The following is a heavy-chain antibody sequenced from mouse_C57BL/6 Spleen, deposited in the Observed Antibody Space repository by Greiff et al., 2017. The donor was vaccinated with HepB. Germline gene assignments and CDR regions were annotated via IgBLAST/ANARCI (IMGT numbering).Heavy chain of an antibody. CDR2: IYPGSGST. J-gene: IGHJ1*03. CDR1: VYTFTSYW. Sequence: VQLQQPGAELVKPGASVKVSCKTSVYTFTSYWITWVKQRPGQGLEWIGDIYPGSGSTNYNEKFKSKATLTVDTSSSTAYMQLSSLTSEDSAVYYGARRDYGWYFDGWGTGTPVTVSS. CDR3: ARRDYGWYFDG. D-gene: IGHD1-1*01. V-gene: IGHV1-55*01.